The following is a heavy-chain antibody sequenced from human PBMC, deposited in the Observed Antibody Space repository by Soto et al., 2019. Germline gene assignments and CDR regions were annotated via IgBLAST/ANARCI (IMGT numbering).Heavy chain of an antibody. V-gene: IGHV1-69*13. CDR3: AREGARYCTNGVCYSRDYYGMDV. D-gene: IGHD2-8*01. Sequence: SVKVSCKASGVTFSSYAISWVRQAPGQGLEWMGGIIPIFGTANYAQKFQGRVTITADESTSTAYMELSSLRSEDTAVYYCAREGARYCTNGVCYSRDYYGMDVWGQGTTVTVSS. J-gene: IGHJ6*02. CDR2: IIPIFGTA. CDR1: GVTFSSYA.